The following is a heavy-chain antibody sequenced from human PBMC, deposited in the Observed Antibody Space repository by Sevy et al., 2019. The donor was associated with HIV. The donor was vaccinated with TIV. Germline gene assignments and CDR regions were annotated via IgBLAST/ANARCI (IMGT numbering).Heavy chain of an antibody. CDR2: ISVSSGTI. CDR3: ARVGLYYDANYCDF. CDR1: GFSFSQYS. J-gene: IGHJ4*02. V-gene: IGHV3-48*02. D-gene: IGHD3-22*01. Sequence: GGSLRLSCAASGFSFSQYSMNWVRQAPGKGLEWLSYISVSSGTIYYAGSVKGRFTISRDNAKNSVYLQMNSLIDEDSAVYYCARVGLYYDANYCDFWGQGALVTVSS.